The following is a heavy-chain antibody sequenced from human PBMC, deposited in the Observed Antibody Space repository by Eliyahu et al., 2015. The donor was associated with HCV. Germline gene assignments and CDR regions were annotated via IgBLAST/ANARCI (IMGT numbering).Heavy chain of an antibody. CDR3: SSGGGGIAVSGTGGWFDP. V-gene: IGHV4-59*01. J-gene: IGHJ5*02. D-gene: IGHD6-19*01. CDR1: GXSIPXYX. CDR2: TYYSGST. Sequence: QVQLQESGPGLVKPSETLSLTCTVSGXSIPXYXWGWXRQPPGKGLEWIGYTYYSGSTNYNPSLKXRVTMSVDTSKNQXSLKLSSVTAADTAVYYCSSGGGGIAVSGTGGWFDPWGQGTLVTVSS.